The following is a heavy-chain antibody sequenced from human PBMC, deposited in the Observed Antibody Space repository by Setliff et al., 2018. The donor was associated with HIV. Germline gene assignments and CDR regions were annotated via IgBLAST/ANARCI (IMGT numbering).Heavy chain of an antibody. Sequence: PSETLSLTCAVYNGSFSGYYWSWIRQPPGKGLEWIGEINHSGSTNYNPSLESRVTISVDTSKNHFSLKLNSVTAADTAVYYCARYWDKSGYYYLDHWGQGILVTVSS. V-gene: IGHV4-34*01. J-gene: IGHJ4*02. D-gene: IGHD3-3*01. CDR2: INHSGST. CDR3: ARYWDKSGYYYLDH. CDR1: NGSFSGYY.